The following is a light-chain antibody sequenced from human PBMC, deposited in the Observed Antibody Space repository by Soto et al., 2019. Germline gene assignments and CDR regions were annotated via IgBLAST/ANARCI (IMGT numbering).Light chain of an antibody. J-gene: IGLJ1*01. Sequence: QSVLTQNRSVCGSPGQSFTISCTGTSSDVGTYDFVSWYQQHPGKAPRLIIFDVIERPSGVPDRFSGSKSGNTASLTISGLQAEDEADYYCCLYAATFYVFGTGTKVTV. CDR1: SSDVGTYDF. CDR2: DVI. CDR3: CLYAATFYV. V-gene: IGLV2-11*01.